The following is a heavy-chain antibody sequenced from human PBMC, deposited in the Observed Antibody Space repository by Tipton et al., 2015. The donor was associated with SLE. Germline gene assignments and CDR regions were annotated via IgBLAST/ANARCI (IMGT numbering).Heavy chain of an antibody. J-gene: IGHJ3*02. Sequence: TLSLTCTVSGGSINTYYWNWIRQPAGKGLEWIGRIYNSGSTNYNPSLKSRVTMSLDTSKNQLSLRLSSVTAADTAVYYCARDEGVAVAPRAFDIGGQGTMVTVSS. CDR2: IYNSGST. CDR1: GGSINTYY. CDR3: ARDEGVAVAPRAFDI. D-gene: IGHD6-19*01. V-gene: IGHV4-4*07.